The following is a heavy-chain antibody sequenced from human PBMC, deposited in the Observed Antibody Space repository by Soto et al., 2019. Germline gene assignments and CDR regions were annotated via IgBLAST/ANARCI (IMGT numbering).Heavy chain of an antibody. CDR2: ISTTGRTT. Sequence: QVQLVESGGGLVKPGGSLRLSCAASGFPFSDYYMSWIRQAPGKGLEWVSYISTTGRTTYCADSVKGRFTISRDNAKNSLYLQMNSLRAEDTAVYFCARDPRRRDTWSGYYTPYYYYGVDVWGQGTTVTVSS. D-gene: IGHD3-3*01. J-gene: IGHJ6*02. CDR1: GFPFSDYY. V-gene: IGHV3-11*01. CDR3: ARDPRRRDTWSGYYTPYYYYGVDV.